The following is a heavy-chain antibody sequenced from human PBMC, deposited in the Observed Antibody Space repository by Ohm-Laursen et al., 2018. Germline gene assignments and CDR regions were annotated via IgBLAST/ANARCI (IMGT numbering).Heavy chain of an antibody. J-gene: IGHJ6*02. CDR2: ISSSGSNI. CDR3: AREFVSRGSREYYYHGMDV. V-gene: IGHV3-11*01. CDR1: GFTFSDYY. D-gene: IGHD2-15*01. Sequence: GSLRLSCSASGFTFSDYYMSWIRQAPGKGLEWVSDISSSGSNIYYADSVKGRFTISRDNAKNSLYLQMNSLRAEDTAVYYCAREFVSRGSREYYYHGMDVWGQGTTVTVSS.